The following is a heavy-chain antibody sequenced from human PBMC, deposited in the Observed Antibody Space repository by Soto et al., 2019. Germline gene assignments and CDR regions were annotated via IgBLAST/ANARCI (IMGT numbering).Heavy chain of an antibody. CDR2: IRSKAYGGTT. CDR3: TRGDRDYYDSSGYYPDDY. CDR1: GFTFGDYA. D-gene: IGHD3-22*01. J-gene: IGHJ4*02. V-gene: IGHV3-49*04. Sequence: GGSLRLSCTASGFTFGDYAMGWVRQAPGKGLEWVGFIRSKAYGGTTEYAASVKGRFTISRDDSKSIAYLQMNSLKTEDTAVYYCTRGDRDYYDSSGYYPDDYWGQGTLVTVSS.